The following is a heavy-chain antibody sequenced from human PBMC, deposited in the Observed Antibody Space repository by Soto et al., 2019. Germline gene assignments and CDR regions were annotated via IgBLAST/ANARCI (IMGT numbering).Heavy chain of an antibody. CDR3: ARVETVTAYYYYGMDV. CDR2: INPNSGGT. Sequence: QVQLVQSGAEVKKPGASVKVSCKASGYTFTGYYMHWVRQAPGQGLEWMGWINPNSGGTNYAQKFQGRVTMARDTSISTAYMELSGLRSDDTAVYYCARVETVTAYYYYGMDVWGQGTTVTVSS. V-gene: IGHV1-2*02. CDR1: GYTFTGYY. D-gene: IGHD4-17*01. J-gene: IGHJ6*02.